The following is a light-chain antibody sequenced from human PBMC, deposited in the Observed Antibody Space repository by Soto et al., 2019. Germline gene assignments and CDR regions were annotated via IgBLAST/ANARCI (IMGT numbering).Light chain of an antibody. V-gene: IGKV3-20*01. CDR3: HQQGT. CDR1: EFLSSSY. J-gene: IGKJ2*01. Sequence: EIVLTQSPGTLSLSPGERATVSCRASEFLSSSYVVWYQQKPGQAPRLLICAASMRATGIPDRFSGSGSATEYTLATITQVLKDFAVYHCHQQGTFGQVTKLEIK. CDR2: AAS.